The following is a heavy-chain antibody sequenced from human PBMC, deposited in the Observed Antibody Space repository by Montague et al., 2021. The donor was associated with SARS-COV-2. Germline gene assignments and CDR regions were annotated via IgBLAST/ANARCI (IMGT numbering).Heavy chain of an antibody. Sequence: SETLSLTCTVSGGSITTTSYYWGWIRQPPGKGLEWIGSIYYSGTTDYNPSLQSRVTISVDTSKNQFSLTLSSVSAADTAMYYCARDVLFSNYGVWFDPWGQGTLLTVSS. CDR1: GGSITTTSYY. V-gene: IGHV4-39*07. D-gene: IGHD4-17*01. J-gene: IGHJ5*02. CDR3: ARDVLFSNYGVWFDP. CDR2: IYYSGTT.